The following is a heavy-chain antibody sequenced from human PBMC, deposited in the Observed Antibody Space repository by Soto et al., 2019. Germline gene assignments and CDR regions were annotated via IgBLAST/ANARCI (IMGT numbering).Heavy chain of an antibody. CDR3: TGEVASGY. J-gene: IGHJ4*02. D-gene: IGHD2-8*02. CDR2: ISRDGGTK. CDR1: GFTVSTYG. Sequence: QVQLVESGGGVVQPGRSLRLSCAVSGFTVSTYGMHWVRQAPGKGLEWVAVISRDGGTKYYADSVTGRFTISRDNSRNTLFLDMNSLRGDDMAVYYCTGEVASGYWGQGTLVTVSS. V-gene: IGHV3-30*03.